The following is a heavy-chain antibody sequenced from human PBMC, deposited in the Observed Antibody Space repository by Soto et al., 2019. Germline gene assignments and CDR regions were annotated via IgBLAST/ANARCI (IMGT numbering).Heavy chain of an antibody. V-gene: IGHV1-69*13. CDR2: IIPVFGTA. J-gene: IGHJ6*02. D-gene: IGHD3-3*01. CDR1: GCSLRSQS. CDR3: ARESTGITIFGVVQADYYYGMDV. Sequence: VRGSCMGSGCSLRSQSICWVRVTPGQGIEWVGGIIPVFGTANYAQKFQGRVTITADESTSTAYMELSSLRSEDTAVYYCARESTGITIFGVVQADYYYGMDVRGQGTTVTVSS.